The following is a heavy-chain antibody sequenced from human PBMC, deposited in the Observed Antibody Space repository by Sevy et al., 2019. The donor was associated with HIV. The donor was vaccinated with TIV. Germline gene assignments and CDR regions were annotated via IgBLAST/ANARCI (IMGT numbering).Heavy chain of an antibody. Sequence: GGSLRLSCAASGFTFSNYNINWVRQSPGKGLEWVSFISTSSGYIYYADSVKGRFTISRDNAKNALYLKMNSLRAEDTAVYYCAGDKTVLEGRDGMDVWGQGTTVTVSS. J-gene: IGHJ6*02. V-gene: IGHV3-21*06. CDR3: AGDKTVLEGRDGMDV. CDR2: ISTSSGYI. D-gene: IGHD4-17*01. CDR1: GFTFSNYN.